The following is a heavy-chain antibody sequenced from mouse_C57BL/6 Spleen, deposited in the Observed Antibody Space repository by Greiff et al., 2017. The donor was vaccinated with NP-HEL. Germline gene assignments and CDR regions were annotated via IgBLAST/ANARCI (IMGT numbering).Heavy chain of an antibody. CDR3: ARDGRSYWYFDV. CDR1: GYSITSGYY. J-gene: IGHJ1*03. V-gene: IGHV3-6*01. CDR2: ISYDGSN. Sequence: EVQLQESGPGLVKPSQSLSLTCSVTGYSITSGYYWNWIRQFPGNKLEWMGYISYDGSNNYNPSLKNRISITRDTSKNQFFLKLNSVTTEDTATYYCARDGRSYWYFDVWGTGTTVTVSS.